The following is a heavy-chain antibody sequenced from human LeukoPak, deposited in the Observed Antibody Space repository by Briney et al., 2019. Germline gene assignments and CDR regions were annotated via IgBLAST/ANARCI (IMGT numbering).Heavy chain of an antibody. CDR3: VREREGSNSEH. J-gene: IGHJ1*01. CDR1: GFTVSNNR. V-gene: IGHV3-53*01. CDR2: IYSDGNT. D-gene: IGHD1-26*01. Sequence: GGSLRLSCAASGFTVSNNRLSRVRQAPGMGLGWVSTIYSDGNTYYPDSVKGRFTISRDGSKNTLYLQLNSLRTEDTAIYYCVREREGSNSEHWGQGTLVTVSS.